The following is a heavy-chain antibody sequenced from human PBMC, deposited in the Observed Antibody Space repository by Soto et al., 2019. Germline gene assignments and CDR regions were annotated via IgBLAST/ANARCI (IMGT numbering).Heavy chain of an antibody. CDR2: IYYTGST. J-gene: IGHJ4*02. CDR3: AVIVVDPEGFFFDF. Sequence: PSETLSLTCTVSGGSVSSTSYYWSWIRQPPGKGLEWIGYIYYTGSTSYNPSLTSRVTTSKDTSKNQFSLKLTSVTAADTAVYYCAVIVVDPEGFFFDFWGRGTLVTVSS. V-gene: IGHV4-61*01. CDR1: GGSVSSTSYY. D-gene: IGHD2-21*01.